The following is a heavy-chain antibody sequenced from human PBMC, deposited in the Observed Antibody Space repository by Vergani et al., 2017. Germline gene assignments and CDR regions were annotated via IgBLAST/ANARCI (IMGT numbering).Heavy chain of an antibody. J-gene: IGHJ6*02. V-gene: IGHV5-10-1*01. CDR3: ASTMVRGEGKAGGMDV. CDR1: GYSFTSYW. CDR2: IDPSDSYT. Sequence: EVQLVQSGAEVKKPGESLRISCKGSGYSFTSYWISWVRQMPGKGLEWMGRIDPSDSYTNYSPSFQGHVTISAAKSISTAYLQWSSLKASDTAMYYCASTMVRGEGKAGGMDVWGQGTTVTVSS. D-gene: IGHD3-10*01.